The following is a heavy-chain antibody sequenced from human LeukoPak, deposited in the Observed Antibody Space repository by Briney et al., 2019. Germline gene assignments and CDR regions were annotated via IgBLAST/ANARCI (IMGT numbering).Heavy chain of an antibody. V-gene: IGHV3-7*01. J-gene: IGHJ4*02. D-gene: IGHD4-17*01. Sequence: EGSLRLSCAASGFTFSSYWMTWVRQAPGKGLEWVANIKQDGSDKYYVDSVKGRFTISRDNAENSLFLQMNGLRADDTAIYYCARSPGSTTTVTYYDSWGQGTLVTVSS. CDR3: ARSPGSTTTVTYYDS. CDR2: IKQDGSDK. CDR1: GFTFSSYW.